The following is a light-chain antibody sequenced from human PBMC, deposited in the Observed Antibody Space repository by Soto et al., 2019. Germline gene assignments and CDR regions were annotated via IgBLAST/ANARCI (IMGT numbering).Light chain of an antibody. CDR1: LSVISSY. V-gene: IGKV3-20*01. Sequence: ESVLTQSPGTLSLSPGERATLFXGVSLSVISSYLAWYQQEPGXAPRVXXAAXSSRASGSPARFSGSGSATDFTPTISSLEPADSAVYYFQQGGNGTLTFGQGTRLEIK. CDR2: AXS. J-gene: IGKJ5*01. CDR3: QQGGNGTLT.